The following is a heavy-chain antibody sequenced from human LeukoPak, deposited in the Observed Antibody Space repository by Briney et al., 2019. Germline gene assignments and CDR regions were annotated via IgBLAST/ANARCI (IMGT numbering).Heavy chain of an antibody. CDR1: GFTFSTYW. CDR2: IKSDGITT. V-gene: IGHV3-74*01. J-gene: IGHJ4*02. CDR3: ARGTGYSVFDY. Sequence: GGSLRLSCAASGFTFSTYWMHWVRQAPGKGLLWVSRIKSDGITTIYADSVKGRFTISGDNAKNTLYLQMNSLRAEDTAVYYCARGTGYSVFDYWGQGTLVTVSS. D-gene: IGHD6-13*01.